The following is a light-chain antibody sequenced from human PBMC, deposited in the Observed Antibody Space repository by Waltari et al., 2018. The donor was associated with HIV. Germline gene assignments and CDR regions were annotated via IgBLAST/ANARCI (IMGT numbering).Light chain of an antibody. V-gene: IGLV2-14*01. J-gene: IGLJ3*02. Sequence: QSALTQSASVSGSPGQSITISCTGTSSDAGDYKSVPWYQQYPGKAPKVMSYELNTPPSGVSNRFSGSKSGNTASLTISGLQAEDEADYYCCSYIGTTWVFGGGTKLTVL. CDR2: ELN. CDR3: CSYIGTTWV. CDR1: SSDAGDYKS.